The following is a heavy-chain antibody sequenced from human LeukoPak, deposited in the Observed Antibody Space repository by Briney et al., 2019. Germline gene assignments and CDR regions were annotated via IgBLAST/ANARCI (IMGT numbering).Heavy chain of an antibody. CDR1: GFTSRSYE. Sequence: PGGSLRLSCAASGFTSRSYEMNWVRQAPGKGLEWVSYISSSGSSIYYADSVKGRFTISRDNAKNSLYLQMNSLRAEDTAVYYCAREKIAVGGDALDIWGQGTMVTVSS. CDR3: AREKIAVGGDALDI. V-gene: IGHV3-48*03. D-gene: IGHD6-19*01. J-gene: IGHJ3*02. CDR2: ISSSGSSI.